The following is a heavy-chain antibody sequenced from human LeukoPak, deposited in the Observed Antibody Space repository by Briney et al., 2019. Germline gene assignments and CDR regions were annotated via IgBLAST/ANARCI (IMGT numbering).Heavy chain of an antibody. J-gene: IGHJ6*03. CDR2: IIPIFGTA. D-gene: IGHD6-13*01. Sequence: SVKVSCKASGGTFSSYAISWVRQAPGQGLEWMGGIIPIFGTANYAQKFHGRVTITTDESTSTAYMELSSLSSEDSAVYYCARVAAAGSSYYMDVWGKGTTVTVSS. V-gene: IGHV1-69*05. CDR1: GGTFSSYA. CDR3: ARVAAAGSSYYMDV.